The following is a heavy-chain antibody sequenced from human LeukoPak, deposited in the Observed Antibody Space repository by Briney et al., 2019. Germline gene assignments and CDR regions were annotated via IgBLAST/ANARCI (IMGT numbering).Heavy chain of an antibody. J-gene: IGHJ4*02. CDR2: VYYTGST. D-gene: IGHD1/OR15-1a*01. CDR1: GGSLSPYY. V-gene: IGHV4-59*01. Sequence: SETLSLTCTVSGGSLSPYYWSWIRQPPGKGLEWIGYVYYTGSTDYNPSLKSRVTISVDTSKNQFSLKLSSVAAADTAVYYCVRDRHWTNDWVFDYWGQGTPVTVSS. CDR3: VRDRHWTNDWVFDY.